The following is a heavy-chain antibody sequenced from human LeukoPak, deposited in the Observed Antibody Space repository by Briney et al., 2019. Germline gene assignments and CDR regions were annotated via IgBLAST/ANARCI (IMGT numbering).Heavy chain of an antibody. CDR2: ISGSGAST. Sequence: GGSLRLSCAASGFTFSSYAMNWVRQAPGKGLEWVSAISGSGASTYYADSVKGRFTTSRDNSKNTLYLQMNSLRAEDTAVYYCAKDLYGGSFDYWGQGTLVTVSS. CDR1: GFTFSSYA. V-gene: IGHV3-23*01. D-gene: IGHD3-16*01. J-gene: IGHJ4*02. CDR3: AKDLYGGSFDY.